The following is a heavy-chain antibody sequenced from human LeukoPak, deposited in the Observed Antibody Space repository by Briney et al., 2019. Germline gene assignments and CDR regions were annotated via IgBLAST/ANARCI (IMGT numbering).Heavy chain of an antibody. D-gene: IGHD1-26*01. V-gene: IGHV3-23*01. J-gene: IGHJ4*02. Sequence: PGGSLRLSCAASGFTFSNYVMSWVRQAPGRGLECVSGISASGGSTNYADSVEGRFTISRDNSKNTLYRQVNSLISGDTAVYYCAKDMSGQVWDQFDYWGQGTLVTVSS. CDR1: GFTFSNYV. CDR2: ISASGGST. CDR3: AKDMSGQVWDQFDY.